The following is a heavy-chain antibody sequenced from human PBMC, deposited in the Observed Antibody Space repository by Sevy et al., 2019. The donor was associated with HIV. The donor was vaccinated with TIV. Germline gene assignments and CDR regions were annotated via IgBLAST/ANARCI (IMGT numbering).Heavy chain of an antibody. CDR1: GFTFSSYA. V-gene: IGHV3-23*01. D-gene: IGHD3-10*01. Sequence: GGSLRLSCAASGFTFSSYAMSWVRQAPGKGLDWVSAISGRGGSTYYADSVKGRFTISRDNSKNTLYLQMNSLRAEDTAVYYCAKGGSGSYGYYYMDVWGKGTTVTVSS. J-gene: IGHJ6*03. CDR2: ISGRGGST. CDR3: AKGGSGSYGYYYMDV.